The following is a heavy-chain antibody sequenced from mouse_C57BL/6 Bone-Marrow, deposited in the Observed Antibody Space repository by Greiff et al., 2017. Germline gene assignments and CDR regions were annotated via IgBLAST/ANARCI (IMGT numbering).Heavy chain of an antibody. CDR3: ARGTVPLYYAMDY. CDR1: GYSITSGYY. Sequence: ESGPGLVQPSQSLSLTCSVTGYSITSGYYWNWIRQFPGNKLEWMGYISYDGSNKYHPSLKNRISITRDTSKNQFFLKLNSVTTEDTATYYCARGTVPLYYAMDYWGQGTSVTVSS. CDR2: ISYDGSN. D-gene: IGHD1-1*01. V-gene: IGHV3-6*01. J-gene: IGHJ4*01.